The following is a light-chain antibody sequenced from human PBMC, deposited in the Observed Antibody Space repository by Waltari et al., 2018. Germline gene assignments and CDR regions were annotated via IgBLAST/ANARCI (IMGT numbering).Light chain of an antibody. J-gene: IGKJ4*01. V-gene: IGKV1-5*03. CDR3: QQYNSYSLLT. CDR1: QIISNW. CDR2: KAS. Sequence: DIQMTQSPSTLSASVGDRFTITCRASQIISNWLAWYQQKPGKAPTRLIYKASTLESGVPSRFSGSGSGTEFTLTISSLQPDDYATSYCQQYNSYSLLTFGGGTKVEIK.